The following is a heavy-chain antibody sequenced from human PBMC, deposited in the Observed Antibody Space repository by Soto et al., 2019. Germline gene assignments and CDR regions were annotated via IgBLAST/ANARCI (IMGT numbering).Heavy chain of an antibody. J-gene: IGHJ4*02. CDR2: FDPEDGET. Sequence: ASVKVSCKVSGYTLTELSMHWARQAPGKGLEWMGGFDPEDGETIYAQKFQGRVTMTEDTSTDTAYMELSSLRSEDTAVYYCATTLAYCVGDCSFSGYYFDYWGQGTLVPVSS. CDR3: ATTLAYCVGDCSFSGYYFDY. D-gene: IGHD2-21*02. CDR1: GYTLTELS. V-gene: IGHV1-24*01.